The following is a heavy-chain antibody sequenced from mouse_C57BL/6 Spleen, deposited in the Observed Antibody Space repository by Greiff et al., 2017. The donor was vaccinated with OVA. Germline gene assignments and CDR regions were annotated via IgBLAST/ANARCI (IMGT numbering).Heavy chain of an antibody. J-gene: IGHJ4*01. V-gene: IGHV1-69*01. D-gene: IGHD1-1*01. CDR3: ARGTTGVGAMDY. CDR2: LDPSDSYT. CDR1: GYTFTSYW. Sequence: QVQLQQPGAELVMPGASVKLSCKASGYTFTSYWMHWVKQRPGQGLEWIGELDPSDSYTNYNQKFKGKSTLTVDKSSSTAYMQLSSLTAEDSAVYYCARGTTGVGAMDYWGQGTSVTVSS.